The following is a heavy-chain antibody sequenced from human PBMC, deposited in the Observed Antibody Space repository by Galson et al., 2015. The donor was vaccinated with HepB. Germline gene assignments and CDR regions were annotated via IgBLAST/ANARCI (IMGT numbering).Heavy chain of an antibody. CDR1: GFTFSSYG. D-gene: IGHD2-2*01. CDR2: ISYDGSNK. CDR3: AKSAGNRYQDIVVVPAALYYGMDV. Sequence: SLRLSCAASGFTFSSYGMHWVRQAPGKGLEWVAVISYDGSNKYYADSVKGRFTISRDNSKNTLYLQMNSLRAEDTAVYYCAKSAGNRYQDIVVVPAALYYGMDVWGQGTTVTVSS. J-gene: IGHJ6*02. V-gene: IGHV3-30*18.